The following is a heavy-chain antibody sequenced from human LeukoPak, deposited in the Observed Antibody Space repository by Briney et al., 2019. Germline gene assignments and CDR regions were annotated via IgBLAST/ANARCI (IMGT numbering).Heavy chain of an antibody. CDR1: GFTFSSYA. V-gene: IGHV3-23*01. Sequence: GGSLRLSCAASGFTFSSYAMSWVRQAPGKGLEWVSAISGSGSSTYYADSVKGRFTISRDNSKNTLYLQMNSLRAEDTAVYYCAKQGASQPFPYYFDYWGQGTLVTVSS. D-gene: IGHD3-16*01. J-gene: IGHJ4*02. CDR3: AKQGASQPFPYYFDY. CDR2: ISGSGSST.